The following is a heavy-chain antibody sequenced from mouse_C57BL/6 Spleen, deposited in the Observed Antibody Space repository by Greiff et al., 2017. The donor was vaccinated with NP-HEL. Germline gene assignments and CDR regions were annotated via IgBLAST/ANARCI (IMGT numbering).Heavy chain of an antibody. D-gene: IGHD1-1*02. V-gene: IGHV1-12*01. CDR3: ARRGGGGTHFDY. J-gene: IGHJ2*01. CDR1: GYTFTSYN. CDR2: IYPGNGDT. Sequence: LQQSGAELVRPGASVKMSCKASGYTFTSYNMPWVKQTPRQGLEWIGAIYPGNGDTSYNQTFKGKATLTVDQSSSTAYMQLSSLTSEDSAVYFCARRGGGGTHFDYWGQGTTLTVSS.